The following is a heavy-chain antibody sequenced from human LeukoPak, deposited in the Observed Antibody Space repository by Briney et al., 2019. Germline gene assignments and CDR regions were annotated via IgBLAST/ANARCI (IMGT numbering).Heavy chain of an antibody. V-gene: IGHV3-30*18. CDR1: GFTFTNYG. D-gene: IGHD3-10*01. J-gene: IGHJ6*02. CDR2: ITYDGYYK. CDR3: AKDHGMIRGLIYYFYYGMDV. Sequence: GGSLRLSCAASGFTFTNYGMHWVRQAPGKGLEWVALITYDGYYKYYSDSVKGRFTISSDTSKNTLYLQMNSLRAEDTAVYYCAKDHGMIRGLIYYFYYGMDVWGQGTTVTVSS.